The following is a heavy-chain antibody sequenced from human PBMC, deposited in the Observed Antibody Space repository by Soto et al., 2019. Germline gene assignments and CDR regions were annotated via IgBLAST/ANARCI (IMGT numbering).Heavy chain of an antibody. CDR3: AGSEHVWNISNWFEP. Sequence: PAETLASTFAVYGGSFRGYYWSWIRQPPGKVLELIGEINHSGNTNYNPSLKSRVTISVDTSKNHFSLKLSSVTAADTAVYYCAGSEHVWNISNWFEPWGQGTLVTVSS. D-gene: IGHD3-16*01. J-gene: IGHJ5*02. CDR2: INHSGNT. V-gene: IGHV4-34*01. CDR1: GGSFRGYY.